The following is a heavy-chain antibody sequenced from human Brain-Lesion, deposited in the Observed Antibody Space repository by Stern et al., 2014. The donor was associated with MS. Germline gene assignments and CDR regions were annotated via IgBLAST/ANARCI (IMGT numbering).Heavy chain of an antibody. D-gene: IGHD3-22*01. J-gene: IGHJ4*02. CDR3: ATYYYDSTGYNDF. V-gene: IGHV1-2*04. CDR2: INPKSGGT. CDR1: GYTFTGYY. Sequence: MQLVESGAEVKKPGASVKVSCKASGYTFTGYYMHWVRQAPGQGLEWMGWINPKSGGTNYAQKFQGWVTMTRDTSINTAYMELSRPRSDDTAVYYCATYYYDSTGYNDFWGQGTLVTVSS.